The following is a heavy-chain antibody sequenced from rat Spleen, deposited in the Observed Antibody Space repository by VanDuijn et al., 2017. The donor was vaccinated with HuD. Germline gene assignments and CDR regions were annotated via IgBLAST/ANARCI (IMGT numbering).Heavy chain of an antibody. CDR1: GFNFKDYW. D-gene: IGHD4-3*01. V-gene: IGHV4-2*01. Sequence: EVKLVESGGGLVQPGRSLKLSCAASGFNFKDYWMGWVRQAPGKGLEWVGEINKDSSTIKYTPSLKDKFTISRDNAQNTLFLQMSKLGSEDTAIYCCVREEFGVDYWGQGVMVTVSS. J-gene: IGHJ2*01. CDR3: VREEFGVDY. CDR2: INKDSSTI.